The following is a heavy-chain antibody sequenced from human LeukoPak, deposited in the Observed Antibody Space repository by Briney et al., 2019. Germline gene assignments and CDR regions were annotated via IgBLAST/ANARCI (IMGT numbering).Heavy chain of an antibody. J-gene: IGHJ4*02. CDR1: GFTFSSYW. CDR3: ARAGVTMVRGVIIHSNNFDY. D-gene: IGHD3-10*01. Sequence: GGSLRLSCAASGFTFSSYWMSWVRQPPGKGLEWVANIKQDGSEKYYVDSVMGRFTISRDDAKNSLYLQMNSLRAEDTAVYYCARAGVTMVRGVIIHSNNFDYWGQGTLVTVSS. CDR2: IKQDGSEK. V-gene: IGHV3-7*03.